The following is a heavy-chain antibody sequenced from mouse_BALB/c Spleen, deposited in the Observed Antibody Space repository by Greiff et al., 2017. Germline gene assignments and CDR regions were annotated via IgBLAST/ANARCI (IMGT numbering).Heavy chain of an antibody. D-gene: IGHD3-1*01. J-gene: IGHJ4*01. CDR3: ARSSGYYAMDY. Sequence: QLQQSGPELVKPGASVKISCKASGYTFTDYFINWVKQKPGQGLEWIGWIYPGSGNTKYNEKFKGKATLTADKSSSTAYMQLSSLTSDDSAVYFCARSSGYYAMDYWGQGTSVTVSS. CDR1: GYTFTDYF. V-gene: IGHV1-84*01. CDR2: IYPGSGNT.